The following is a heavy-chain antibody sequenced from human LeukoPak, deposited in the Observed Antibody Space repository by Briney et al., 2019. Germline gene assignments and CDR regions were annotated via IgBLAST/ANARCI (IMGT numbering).Heavy chain of an antibody. V-gene: IGHV3-15*01. Sequence: GGSLRLSCAASGFTFNNAWMSWVRQAPGKGLEWVGRIKSKTDGGTTDYAAPVKGRFTISRDDSKNTLYLQMNSLKTEDTAVYYCTTDGYCSGGSCYPNWFDPWGQATLVTVSS. CDR1: GFTFNNAW. J-gene: IGHJ5*02. CDR3: TTDGYCSGGSCYPNWFDP. CDR2: IKSKTDGGTT. D-gene: IGHD2-15*01.